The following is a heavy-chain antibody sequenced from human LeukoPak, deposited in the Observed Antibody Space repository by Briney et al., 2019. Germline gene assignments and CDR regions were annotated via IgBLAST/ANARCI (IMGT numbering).Heavy chain of an antibody. CDR3: AKDLSSAITSALVLGV. J-gene: IGHJ6*02. V-gene: IGHV3-9*01. CDR1: GFTFDDYA. D-gene: IGHD3-22*01. CDR2: ISWNSGSI. Sequence: PGRSLRLSCAASGFTFDDYAMHWVRQAPGKGLEWVSGISWNSGSIGYADSVKGRFTISRDNAKNSLYLQMTSLRPEDTALYYCAKDLSSAITSALVLGVWGQGTTVIVSS.